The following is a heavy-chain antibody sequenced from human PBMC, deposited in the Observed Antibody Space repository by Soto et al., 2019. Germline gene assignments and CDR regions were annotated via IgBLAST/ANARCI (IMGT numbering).Heavy chain of an antibody. Sequence: ASVKVSCKASGYTFTSYGISWVRQAPGQGLEWMGWISAYNGNTNYAQKLQGRVTMTTDTSTSTAYMELRSLRPDDTAVYYCARVLHYYDSSGPTDFDYRGQGTLVTVSS. V-gene: IGHV1-18*01. CDR3: ARVLHYYDSSGPTDFDY. CDR2: ISAYNGNT. CDR1: GYTFTSYG. D-gene: IGHD3-22*01. J-gene: IGHJ4*02.